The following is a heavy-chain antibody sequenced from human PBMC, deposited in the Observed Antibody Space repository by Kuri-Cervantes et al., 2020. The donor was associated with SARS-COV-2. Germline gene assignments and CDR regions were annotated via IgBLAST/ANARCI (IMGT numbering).Heavy chain of an antibody. J-gene: IGHJ6*02. CDR3: ARGTPPGGYSYGYTRKYYYYGTDV. D-gene: IGHD5-18*01. Sequence: SETLSLTCTVSGGSISSYYWSWIRQPPGKGLEWIGYIYYSGSTNYNPSLKSRVTISVDTSKNQFSLKLSSVTAADTAVYYCARGTPPGGYSYGYTRKYYYYGTDVWGQGTTVTVSS. CDR2: IYYSGST. V-gene: IGHV4-59*01. CDR1: GGSISSYY.